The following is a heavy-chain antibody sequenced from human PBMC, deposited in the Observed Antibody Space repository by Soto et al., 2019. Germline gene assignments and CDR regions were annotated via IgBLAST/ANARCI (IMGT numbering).Heavy chain of an antibody. J-gene: IGHJ4*02. CDR2: ISYDGSNK. D-gene: IGHD1-1*01. CDR3: ATGSNGTPSFDY. CDR1: GFTFSSYG. V-gene: IGHV3-30*03. Sequence: PGGSLRLSCAASGFTFSSYGMHWVRQAPGKGLEWVAVISYDGSNKYYADSVKGRFTISRDNSKNTLYLQMNSLRAEDTAVYYCATGSNGTPSFDYWGQGTLVTVSS.